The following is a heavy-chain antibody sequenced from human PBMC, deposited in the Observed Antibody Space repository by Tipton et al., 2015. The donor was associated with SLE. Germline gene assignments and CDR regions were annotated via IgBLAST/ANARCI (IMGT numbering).Heavy chain of an antibody. CDR1: GFTLSTSW. V-gene: IGHV3-74*01. CDR2: ISIDGIST. Sequence: SLRLSCAASGFTLSTSWMHWVRQAPGKGLVWVSRISIDGISTTYADSVKGRFTISRDDATNTLYLQMSGLRVEDTAVYYCARATGGNWSFDLWGRGTLVTVSS. CDR3: ARATGGNWSFDL. D-gene: IGHD1-1*01. J-gene: IGHJ2*01.